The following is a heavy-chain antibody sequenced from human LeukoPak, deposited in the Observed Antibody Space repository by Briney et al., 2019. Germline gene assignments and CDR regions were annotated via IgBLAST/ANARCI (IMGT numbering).Heavy chain of an antibody. D-gene: IGHD3-3*01. CDR1: GGTFSSYA. Sequence: SGKVSCKASGGTFSSYAISWVRQAPGQGLGWRGGIIPLFGTANYSQKFQGRVTITADESTSTDYMELSSLRSDDTAVYYCARHPTRDFWSGYYVYFDYWGQGTLVTVSS. CDR3: ARHPTRDFWSGYYVYFDY. V-gene: IGHV1-69*01. J-gene: IGHJ4*02. CDR2: IIPLFGTA.